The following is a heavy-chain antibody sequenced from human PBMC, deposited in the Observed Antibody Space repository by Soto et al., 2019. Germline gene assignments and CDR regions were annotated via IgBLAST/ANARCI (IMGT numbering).Heavy chain of an antibody. D-gene: IGHD3-3*01. CDR1: GFTFSDSW. V-gene: IGHV3-74*01. J-gene: IGHJ4*02. Sequence: EVELVESGGGLVQPGGSLRLSCVVSGFTFSDSWMYWVRQVPGEGLVWVSFINSDGSRTNYADSVKGRFTISRDNAKNTLYLQMSSLRAEVTAMYYCGKSRWSRSSLIDYWGQGTLVTVSS. CDR2: INSDGSRT. CDR3: GKSRWSRSSLIDY.